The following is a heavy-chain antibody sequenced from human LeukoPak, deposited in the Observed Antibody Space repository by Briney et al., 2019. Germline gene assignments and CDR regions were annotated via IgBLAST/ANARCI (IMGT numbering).Heavy chain of an antibody. CDR3: AKSSGGFGELNLVRYHYMDV. V-gene: IGHV3-7*01. CDR2: INQDGTEK. CDR1: GFTFTTYW. D-gene: IGHD3-10*01. J-gene: IGHJ6*03. Sequence: GGSLRLSCAASGFTFTTYWMTWVRQAPGKGLEWVANINQDGTEKYYVDSVKGRFTISRDNAKNSLNLQMNSLRVEDTAVYYCAKSSGGFGELNLVRYHYMDVWGKGTTVTISS.